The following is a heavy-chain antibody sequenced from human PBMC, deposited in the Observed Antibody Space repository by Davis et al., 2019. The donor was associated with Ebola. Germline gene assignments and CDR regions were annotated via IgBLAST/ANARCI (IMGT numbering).Heavy chain of an antibody. CDR2: IFPGDSDT. Sequence: GGSLRLSCKGSGYSFTNYWIVWVRQLPGKGLECMGIIFPGDSDTRYSPSFQGQVTISADKSISTAYLQWSRLKASDTAMYYCARGTDGYNPGGYFDSWGQGTLVTVSS. D-gene: IGHD5-24*01. V-gene: IGHV5-51*01. CDR1: GYSFTNYW. CDR3: ARGTDGYNPGGYFDS. J-gene: IGHJ4*02.